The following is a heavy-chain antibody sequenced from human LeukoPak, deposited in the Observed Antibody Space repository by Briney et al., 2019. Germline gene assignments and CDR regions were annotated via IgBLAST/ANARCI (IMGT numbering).Heavy chain of an antibody. J-gene: IGHJ3*02. D-gene: IGHD3-22*01. V-gene: IGHV3-30-3*01. CDR1: GFTFSSYA. CDR3: ARDTYYYDSSGYRHDAFDI. Sequence: GGSLRLSCAASGFTFSSYAMHWVRQAPGKGLEWVAVISYDGSNKYYADSVKGRFTISRDNSKNTLYLQMNSLRAEDTAVYYCARDTYYYDSSGYRHDAFDIWGQGTMVTVSS. CDR2: ISYDGSNK.